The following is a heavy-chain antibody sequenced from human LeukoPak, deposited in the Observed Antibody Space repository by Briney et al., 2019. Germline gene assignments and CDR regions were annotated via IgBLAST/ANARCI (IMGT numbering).Heavy chain of an antibody. J-gene: IGHJ4*02. CDR1: GFTFSSYG. Sequence: AGGSLRLSCAASGFTFSSYGMHWVRQAPGKGLEWVAFIRYDGSNKYYADSVKGRFTISRDNSKNTLYLQMNSLRAEDTAVYYCAKDRAGWLQLSYFDYWGQGTLVTVSS. CDR3: AKDRAGWLQLSYFDY. CDR2: IRYDGSNK. V-gene: IGHV3-30*02. D-gene: IGHD5-24*01.